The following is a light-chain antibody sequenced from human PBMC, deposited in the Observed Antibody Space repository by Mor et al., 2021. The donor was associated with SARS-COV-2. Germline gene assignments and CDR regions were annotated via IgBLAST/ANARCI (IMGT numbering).Light chain of an antibody. CDR3: YSYAGKNTFV. CDR1: SRDVVNYDL. V-gene: IGLV2-23*02. CDR2: EVT. Sequence: TLSCTGGSRDVVNYDLVSWFQQYPGTAPKLIISEVTKRPSGVSDRFSGSKSGNTASLTISELQADDEADYYCYSYAGKNTFVFGTGTKVTVL. J-gene: IGLJ1*01.